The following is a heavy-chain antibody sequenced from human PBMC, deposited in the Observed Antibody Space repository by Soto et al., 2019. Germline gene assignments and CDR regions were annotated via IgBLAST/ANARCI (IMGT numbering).Heavy chain of an antibody. CDR2: ISHSGST. V-gene: IGHV4-4*02. CDR1: GGSISSSNW. J-gene: IGHJ4*02. Sequence: QVQLQESGPGLVKPSGTLSLTCAVSGGSISSSNWWNWVRPAPGKGLEWIGEISHSGSTIYNPSLKSRVTISVDKSKNQFSLELTSVTAADTAVYYCARVVAARIPYLDYWGQGTLVTVSS. CDR3: ARVVAARIPYLDY. D-gene: IGHD6-6*01.